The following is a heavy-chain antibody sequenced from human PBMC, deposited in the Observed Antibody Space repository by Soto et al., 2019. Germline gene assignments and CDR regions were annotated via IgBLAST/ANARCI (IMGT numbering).Heavy chain of an antibody. CDR2: IYYSGNT. CDR1: GDSISSSSYY. J-gene: IGHJ4*02. CDR3: ASYHGYESFYYNGIDY. D-gene: IGHD3-10*01. Sequence: SETLSLTCTVSGDSISSSSYYWGWIRQPPGKGLEWIGSIYYSGNTYYNPSLKSRVTISVDTSKNQFSLKLNSVTAADTAVYYCASYHGYESFYYNGIDYWGQGTLVTVSS. V-gene: IGHV4-39*01.